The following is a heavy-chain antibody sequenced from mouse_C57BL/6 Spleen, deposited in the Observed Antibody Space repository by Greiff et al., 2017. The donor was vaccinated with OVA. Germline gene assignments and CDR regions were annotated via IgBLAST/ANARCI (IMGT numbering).Heavy chain of an antibody. CDR3: AIAAYDSNYGGFYYAMDY. Sequence: QVQLQQSGAELVRPGASVTLSCKASGYTFTDYGMHWVKQTPVHGLEWIGAIDPETGGTAYNQKFKGKAILTADKSSSTAYMELRSLTSEDSAVYYSAIAAYDSNYGGFYYAMDYWGQGTSVTVSA. D-gene: IGHD2-5*01. CDR1: GYTFTDYG. V-gene: IGHV1-15*01. CDR2: IDPETGGT. J-gene: IGHJ4*01.